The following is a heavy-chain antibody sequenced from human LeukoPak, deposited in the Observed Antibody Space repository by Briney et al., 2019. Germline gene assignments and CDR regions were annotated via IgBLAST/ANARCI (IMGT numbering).Heavy chain of an antibody. CDR3: ARDAGYDRFDY. CDR2: INEDGSAQ. Sequence: GGSLRRSCADSGFTFSRSWMTWVRQAPGKGLEGVANINEDGSAQNYVDSVKGRFTISRDNAKSTLYLEMNSLRAEDTAVYYCARDAGYDRFDYWGQGTLVTVSS. V-gene: IGHV3-7*05. CDR1: GFTFSRSW. J-gene: IGHJ4*02. D-gene: IGHD3-22*01.